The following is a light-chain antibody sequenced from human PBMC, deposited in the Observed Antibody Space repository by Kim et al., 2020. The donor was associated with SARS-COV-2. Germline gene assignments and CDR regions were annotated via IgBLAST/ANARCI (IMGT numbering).Light chain of an antibody. V-gene: IGLV2-23*01. Sequence: GQSLTISCTGTSSDVGSYNLFSWYQQPPGEAPNLMIDEGSKRTSGVSNRFSGSKSGTAASLTISGLQAEDEADYCCCSYAGSSSWVFGGGTQLTV. CDR3: CSYAGSSSWV. J-gene: IGLJ3*02. CDR1: SSDVGSYNL. CDR2: EGS.